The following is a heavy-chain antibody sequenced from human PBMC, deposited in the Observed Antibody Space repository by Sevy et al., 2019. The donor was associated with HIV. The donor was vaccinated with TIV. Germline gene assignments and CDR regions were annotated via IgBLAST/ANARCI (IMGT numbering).Heavy chain of an antibody. CDR3: ATNMVHAGAYDSYFNF. CDR1: QFNFDTYA. D-gene: IGHD3-10*01. J-gene: IGHJ4*02. Sequence: GGSLRLSCVASQFNFDTYAIHWDRQAPGKGLEWVAMIWYDGSSKDYAESVKGRFAISRDNSQNTAFLQMNSLRAEDTGVYYCATNMVHAGAYDSYFNFWGQGSLVTVSS. CDR2: IWYDGSSK. V-gene: IGHV3-33*01.